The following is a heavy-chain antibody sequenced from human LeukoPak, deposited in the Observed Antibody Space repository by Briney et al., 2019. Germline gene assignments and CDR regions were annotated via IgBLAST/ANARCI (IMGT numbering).Heavy chain of an antibody. CDR3: ARVVLLDCSSTSCFLGWFDP. D-gene: IGHD2-2*01. V-gene: IGHV1-69*13. CDR1: GGTFSSYA. Sequence: ASVKVSCKASGGTFSSYAISWVRQALGQGLEWMGGIIPIFGTANYAQKFQGRVTITADESTSTAYMELSSLRSEDTAVYYCARVVLLDCSSTSCFLGWFDPWGQGTLVTVSS. CDR2: IIPIFGTA. J-gene: IGHJ5*02.